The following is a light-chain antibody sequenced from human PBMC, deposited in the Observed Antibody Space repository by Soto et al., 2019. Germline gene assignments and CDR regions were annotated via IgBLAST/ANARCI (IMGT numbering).Light chain of an antibody. CDR1: SSNIGAGYD. CDR2: GNS. CDR3: QSYDISLSGV. J-gene: IGLJ3*02. Sequence: QSVLTQPPSVSGAPGQRVTISCTGSSSNIGAGYDVHWYQQLPGTAPKLLIYGNSNRPSGVPDRFSGSKSGPSASLAITGLRAEDEADYYCQSYDISLSGVFGGGTKRTVL. V-gene: IGLV1-40*01.